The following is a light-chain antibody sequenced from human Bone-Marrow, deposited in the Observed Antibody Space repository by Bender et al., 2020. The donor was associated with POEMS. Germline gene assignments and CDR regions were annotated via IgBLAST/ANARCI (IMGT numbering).Light chain of an antibody. Sequence: QSALTQPASVSGYPGQLITISCTGTSTDVGGYNSVSWYQQHPGKAPKLFIYDVTIRPSGVSNRFSGSKSGNTASLTISWLQAEDEAEYYCSSYTSSSTLVLFGGGTKLTVL. CDR1: STDVGGYNS. CDR2: DVT. J-gene: IGLJ2*01. CDR3: SSYTSSSTLVL. V-gene: IGLV2-14*03.